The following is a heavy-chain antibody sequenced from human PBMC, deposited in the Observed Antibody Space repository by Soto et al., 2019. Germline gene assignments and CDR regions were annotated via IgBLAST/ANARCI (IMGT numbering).Heavy chain of an antibody. D-gene: IGHD6-13*01. V-gene: IGHV5-51*01. CDR2: IYPGDSDT. CDR3: AGGYSSSWYWFVP. J-gene: IGHJ5*02. Sequence: PGESLKISCKGSGYSFTSYWIGWVRQMPGKGLEWMGIIYPGDSDTRYSPSFQGQVTISADKSIRTAYLQWSSLKASDTAMYFCAGGYSSSWYWFVPWGQGTLVTVSS. CDR1: GYSFTSYW.